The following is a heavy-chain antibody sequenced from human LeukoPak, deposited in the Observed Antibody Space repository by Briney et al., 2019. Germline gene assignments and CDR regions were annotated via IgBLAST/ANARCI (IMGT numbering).Heavy chain of an antibody. CDR2: ISNTGSVI. V-gene: IGHV3-48*04. Sequence: QSGGSLRLSCAASGFTFSSYSMNWVRQAPGKGLEWISYISNTGSVIYYADSVKGRFTISRDNAKNSLYLQMNSLRAEDTAVYYCARDWSGWWWFDYWGQGTLVTVSS. CDR3: ARDWSGWWWFDY. D-gene: IGHD2-8*02. J-gene: IGHJ4*02. CDR1: GFTFSSYS.